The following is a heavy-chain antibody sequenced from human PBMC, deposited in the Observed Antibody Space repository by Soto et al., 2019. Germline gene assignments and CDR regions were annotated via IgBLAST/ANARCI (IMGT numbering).Heavy chain of an antibody. CDR1: GFTVSGNY. CDR3: GSDGVVSSRHYYVMHP. V-gene: IGHV3-53*01. CDR2: IYSGGST. J-gene: IGHJ6*04. D-gene: IGHD2-15*01. Sequence: GGSLRLSCAACGFTVSGNYMSWVRQAPGKGLEWASVIYSGGSTYYAASVQGRFTISRDNSKNTLYLQMNSLRAEDTVVYYCGSDGVVSSRHYYVMHPWSKRTTATV.